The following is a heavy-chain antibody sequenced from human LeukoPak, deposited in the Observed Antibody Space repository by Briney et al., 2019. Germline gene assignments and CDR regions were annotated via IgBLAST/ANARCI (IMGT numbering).Heavy chain of an antibody. V-gene: IGHV3-7*01. Sequence: GGSLRLSCAASGFTFSSYSMNWVRQAPGKGLEWVANIKQDGSEKYYLDSVKGRFTISRDNAKNSLYLQMDSLRAGDTAVYYCARDKNWADFYYGMDVWGQGTTVTVSS. CDR2: IKQDGSEK. D-gene: IGHD7-27*01. CDR1: GFTFSSYS. CDR3: ARDKNWADFYYGMDV. J-gene: IGHJ6*02.